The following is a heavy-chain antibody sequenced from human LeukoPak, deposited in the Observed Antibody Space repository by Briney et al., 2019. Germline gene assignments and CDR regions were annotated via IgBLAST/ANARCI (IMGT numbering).Heavy chain of an antibody. CDR3: ARPYNYYGSGSYCYGY. D-gene: IGHD3-10*01. Sequence: GGSLRLSCAASGFTFSSYSMNWVRQAPGKGLEWVSSISSSSSYIYYADSVKGRFTISRDNAKNSLYLQMNSLRAEDTAVYYCARPYNYYGSGSYCYGYWGQGTLVTVSS. V-gene: IGHV3-21*01. CDR1: GFTFSSYS. J-gene: IGHJ4*02. CDR2: ISSSSSYI.